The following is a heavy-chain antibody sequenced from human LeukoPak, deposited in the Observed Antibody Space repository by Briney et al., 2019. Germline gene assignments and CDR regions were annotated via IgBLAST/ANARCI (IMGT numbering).Heavy chain of an antibody. D-gene: IGHD2-2*01. Sequence: GGSLRLSCSASGFTFSSDAMSWFGQPPGKGLEWVSAISGSGAGTHYADSVKGRFTISRDTSKNTLYLQMNSLRAEDTAVYYCVTSSAYYWGQGTLVTVSS. CDR2: ISGSGAGT. V-gene: IGHV3-23*01. CDR1: GFTFSSDA. J-gene: IGHJ4*02. CDR3: VTSSAYY.